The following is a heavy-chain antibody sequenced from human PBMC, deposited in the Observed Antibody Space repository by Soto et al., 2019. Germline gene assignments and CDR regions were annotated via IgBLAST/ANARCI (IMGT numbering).Heavy chain of an antibody. D-gene: IGHD4-17*01. Sequence: QVQLVQSGAEVKKPGASVKVSCKASGYTFTSYGISWVRQAPGQGLEWMGWISAYNGNTNYAQKRQGRVTMTTDTSTSTAYMELRSLRSDDTAVYYCAREGENYGDYPDTDVGCDPWGQGTLVTVSS. CDR3: AREGENYGDYPDTDVGCDP. CDR2: ISAYNGNT. CDR1: GYTFTSYG. J-gene: IGHJ5*02. V-gene: IGHV1-18*01.